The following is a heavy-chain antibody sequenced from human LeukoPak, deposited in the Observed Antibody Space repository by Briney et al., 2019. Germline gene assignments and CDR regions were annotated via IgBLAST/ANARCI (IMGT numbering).Heavy chain of an antibody. J-gene: IGHJ4*02. V-gene: IGHV3-30-3*01. CDR3: AREGGSGRYTMVY. CDR2: ISYDGSNK. Sequence: GGSLRLSCAASGFTFSSYAMHWVRQAPGKGLEWVAVISYDGSNKYYADSVKGRFTISRDNSKNTLYLQMNSLRAEDTAVYYCAREGGSGRYTMVYWGQGTLVTVSS. D-gene: IGHD6-19*01. CDR1: GFTFSSYA.